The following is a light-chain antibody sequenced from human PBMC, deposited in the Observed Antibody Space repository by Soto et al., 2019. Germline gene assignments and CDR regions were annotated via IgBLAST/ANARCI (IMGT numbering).Light chain of an antibody. J-gene: IGKJ3*01. V-gene: IGKV3-20*01. CDR2: ATS. CDR3: QHYDSSLVT. CDR1: QAISYRS. Sequence: QAISYRSLAWYQHTPGRAPRLLIYATSSRAAGIPDRFSGSGSGTDFTLSISRLEPDDFAVYYCQHYDSSLVTFGPGTKVDIK.